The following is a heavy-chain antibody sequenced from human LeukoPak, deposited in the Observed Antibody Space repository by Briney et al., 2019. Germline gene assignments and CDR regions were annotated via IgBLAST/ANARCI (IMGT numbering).Heavy chain of an antibody. D-gene: IGHD3-3*01. Sequence: SETLSLTCAVYGGSFSGYYWSWIRQPPGKGLEWIGEINHSGSTNYNPSLKSRVTISVDTSKNQFSLKLSSVTAADTAVYYCARGKSITIFGVVINPSHFFDYWGQGTLVTVSS. CDR2: INHSGST. CDR1: GGSFSGYY. J-gene: IGHJ4*02. CDR3: ARGKSITIFGVVINPSHFFDY. V-gene: IGHV4-34*01.